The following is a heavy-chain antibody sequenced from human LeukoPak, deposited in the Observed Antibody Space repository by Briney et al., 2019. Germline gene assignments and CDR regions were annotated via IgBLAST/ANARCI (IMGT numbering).Heavy chain of an antibody. CDR2: IYSGGST. Sequence: GGSLRLSCAASGFTVSSNYMSWVRQAPGKGLEWVSVIYSGGSTYYADSVKGRFTISRDNSKNTLYLQMNSLRAEDTAVYYCARVGTIFGVVITDYYYYYYMDVWGKGTTVTVSS. CDR1: GFTVSSNY. V-gene: IGHV3-66*01. D-gene: IGHD3-3*01. CDR3: ARVGTIFGVVITDYYYYYYMDV. J-gene: IGHJ6*03.